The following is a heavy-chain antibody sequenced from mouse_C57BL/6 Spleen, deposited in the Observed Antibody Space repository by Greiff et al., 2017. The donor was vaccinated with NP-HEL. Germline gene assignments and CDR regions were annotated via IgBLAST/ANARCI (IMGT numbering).Heavy chain of an antibody. CDR1: GYTFTSYW. D-gene: IGHD3-2*02. CDR3: VTAQAPYFDY. J-gene: IGHJ2*01. CDR2: IHPNSGST. Sequence: VQLQQPGAELVKPGASVKLSCKASGYTFTSYWMHWVKQRPGQGLEWIGMIHPNSGSTNYNEKFKSKATMTVDKSSSTASLQLSSLTSEDSAVYYCVTAQAPYFDYWGQGTTLTVSS. V-gene: IGHV1-64*01.